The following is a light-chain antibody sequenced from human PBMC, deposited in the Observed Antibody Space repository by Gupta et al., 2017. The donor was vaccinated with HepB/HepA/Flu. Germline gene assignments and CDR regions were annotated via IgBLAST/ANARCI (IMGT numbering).Light chain of an antibody. CDR1: QTVSTY. V-gene: IGKV3-11*01. CDR3: QQRSNWIT. CDR2: DTS. J-gene: IGKJ5*01. Sequence: EIVLTQSPATLSLSPGERATLSCSASQTVSTYLAWYQQKPGQAPRLLIFDTSNRAIGIPARFSGSVSGTDFTLTISSLEPEDFAVYYCQQRSNWITFGQGTRLEIK.